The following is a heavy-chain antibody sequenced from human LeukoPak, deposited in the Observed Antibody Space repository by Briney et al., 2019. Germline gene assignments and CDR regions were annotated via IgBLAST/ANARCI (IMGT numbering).Heavy chain of an antibody. Sequence: PGGSLRLSCAASGFTFSDYYMSWICQAPGKRLEWVSYIRSSGSTIYYADSVKGRFTISRDNAKNSLYLQMNSLRAEDTAVYYCARVDCSSTSCYEFDYWGQGTLFTVSS. CDR2: IRSSGSTI. CDR3: ARVDCSSTSCYEFDY. J-gene: IGHJ4*02. D-gene: IGHD2-2*01. CDR1: GFTFSDYY. V-gene: IGHV3-11*04.